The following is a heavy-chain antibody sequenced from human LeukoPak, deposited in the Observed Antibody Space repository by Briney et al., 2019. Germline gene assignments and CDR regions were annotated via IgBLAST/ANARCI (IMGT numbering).Heavy chain of an antibody. V-gene: IGHV3-33*01. CDR3: ARAEVSYYDSSGPIDY. J-gene: IGHJ4*02. CDR2: IWYDGSNK. CDR1: GFTFSSYG. Sequence: PGGSLRLSCAASGFTFSSYGMHWVRQAPGKGLEWVAVIWYDGSNKYYADSVKGRFTISRDNSKNTLYLQMNSLRAEDTAVYYCARAEVSYYDSSGPIDYWGQGTLVTVSS. D-gene: IGHD3-22*01.